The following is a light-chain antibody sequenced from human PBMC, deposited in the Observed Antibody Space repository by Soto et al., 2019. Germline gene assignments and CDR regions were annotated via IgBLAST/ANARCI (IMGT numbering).Light chain of an antibody. V-gene: IGKV3-20*01. CDR1: QSVSSSY. CDR3: QQYGSSPWT. J-gene: IGKJ1*01. CDR2: GAS. Sequence: SPVSGTWSPMELATLSFRTSQSVSSSYLAWYQQKPGQAPRLLIYGASSRATGIPDRFSGSGSGTDFTLTISRLESEDFAVYYCQQYGSSPWTFGQGTKVDIK.